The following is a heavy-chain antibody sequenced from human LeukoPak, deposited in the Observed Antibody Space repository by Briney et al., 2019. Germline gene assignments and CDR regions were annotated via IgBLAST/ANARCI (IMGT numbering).Heavy chain of an antibody. D-gene: IGHD3-22*01. CDR3: ARGRYYYDSSGYYHNWFDP. J-gene: IGHJ5*02. V-gene: IGHV4-61*02. Sequence: SETLSLTCTVSGGSISSGDDYWTWIRQPAGKGLEWIGRIYTSGSTNYNPSLTSRVTISIDTSKNQFSLKVISVTASDTAVYYCARGRYYYDSSGYYHNWFDPWGQGTVVTVSS. CDR1: GGSISSGDDY. CDR2: IYTSGST.